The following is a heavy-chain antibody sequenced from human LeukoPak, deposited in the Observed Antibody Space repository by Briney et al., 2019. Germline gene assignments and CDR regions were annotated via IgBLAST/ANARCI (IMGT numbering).Heavy chain of an antibody. D-gene: IGHD5-18*01. Sequence: GGSLRLSCAASGFTFSDYYMSWIRQAPGKGLEWVSYISSSGSTIYYADSVKGRFTISRDNAKNSLYLQMNSLRAEDTAVYYCARDGPATQLWPYYFDYWGQGTLVTVSS. CDR3: ARDGPATQLWPYYFDY. J-gene: IGHJ4*02. CDR1: GFTFSDYY. V-gene: IGHV3-11*04. CDR2: ISSSGSTI.